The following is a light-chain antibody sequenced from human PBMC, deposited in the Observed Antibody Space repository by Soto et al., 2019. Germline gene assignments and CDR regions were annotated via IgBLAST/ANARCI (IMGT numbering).Light chain of an antibody. V-gene: IGKV3-11*01. CDR3: QQRSNWRIT. CDR1: QSVSSY. CDR2: DAS. J-gene: IGKJ5*01. Sequence: EIVLTQSPATLSLSPGESATLSCRASQSVSSYLAWYQQNPGQAPRLLIYDASNRATGIPARFSGSGSVTDFTLTISSLDPEDFAVYYCQQRSNWRITFGQGTRLESK.